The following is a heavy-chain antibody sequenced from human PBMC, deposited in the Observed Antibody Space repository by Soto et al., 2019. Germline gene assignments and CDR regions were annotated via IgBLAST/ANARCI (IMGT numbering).Heavy chain of an antibody. V-gene: IGHV3-48*03. CDR2: ISGSGLTI. CDR1: GFIFSDYE. CDR3: ARGPYRNTYNWFDS. D-gene: IGHD5-12*01. Sequence: PGGSLRLSCAAPGFIFSDYEINWVRQAPGKGLEWVSYISGSGLTIYYADSVKGRFTISRDNAKNSLYLQMNSLGVEDTAVYYCARGPYRNTYNWFDSWGQGTLVTVS. J-gene: IGHJ5*02.